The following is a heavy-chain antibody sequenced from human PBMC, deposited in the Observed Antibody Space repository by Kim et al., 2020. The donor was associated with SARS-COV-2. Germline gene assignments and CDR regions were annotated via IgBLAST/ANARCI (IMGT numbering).Heavy chain of an antibody. J-gene: IGHJ6*02. V-gene: IGHV3-30*18. CDR1: GFTFSSYG. CDR3: AKDFGGYYDFWSGYWAGPGALYGMDV. CDR2: ISYDGSNK. Sequence: GGSLRLSCAASGFTFSSYGMHWVRQAPGKGLEWVAVISYDGSNKYYADSVKGRFTISRDNSKNTLYLQMNSLRAEDTAVYYCAKDFGGYYDFWSGYWAGPGALYGMDVWGQGTTVTVSS. D-gene: IGHD3-3*01.